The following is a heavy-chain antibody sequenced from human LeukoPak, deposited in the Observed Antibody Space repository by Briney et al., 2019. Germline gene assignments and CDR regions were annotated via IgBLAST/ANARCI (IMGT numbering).Heavy chain of an antibody. CDR1: GFTVSSNY. Sequence: GGSLRLSCAASGFTVSSNYMSWVRQAPGKGLEWVSVIYSGGSTYYADSVKGRFTISRDNSKNTLYLQMNSLRAEDTAVYYCAKDLAQTTVVTPFDYWGQGTLVTVSS. CDR2: IYSGGST. V-gene: IGHV3-66*01. J-gene: IGHJ4*02. CDR3: AKDLAQTTVVTPFDY. D-gene: IGHD4-23*01.